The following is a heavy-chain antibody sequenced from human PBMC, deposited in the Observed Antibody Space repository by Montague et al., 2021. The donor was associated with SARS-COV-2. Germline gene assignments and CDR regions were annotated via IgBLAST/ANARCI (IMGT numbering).Heavy chain of an antibody. V-gene: IGHV4-59*08. Sequence: SETLSLTCTVSGGSISSYYWSWIRQPPGKGLEWIGYIYYSGSTNYNPSLKSRVTIPVDTSKNQFSLKLSSVTAADTAVYYCARQSGRLWGIAVAGAFDYWGQGTLVTVSS. D-gene: IGHD6-19*01. CDR1: GGSISSYY. CDR2: IYYSGST. J-gene: IGHJ4*02. CDR3: ARQSGRLWGIAVAGAFDY.